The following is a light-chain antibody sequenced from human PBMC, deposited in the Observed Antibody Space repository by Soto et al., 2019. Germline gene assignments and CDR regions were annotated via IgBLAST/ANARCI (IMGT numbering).Light chain of an antibody. CDR1: QSLNSW. CDR2: KAS. CDR3: QNYICYSGM. J-gene: IGKJ1*01. V-gene: IGKV1-5*03. Sequence: DIQMTQSPSTLSASVGDRVTITCRASQSLNSWLAWYQHKPGKAPKLLIHKASILASGVPSRFSGSDSGAEFTLTISILQPDDFATYYCQNYICYSGMFGQGTKVDI.